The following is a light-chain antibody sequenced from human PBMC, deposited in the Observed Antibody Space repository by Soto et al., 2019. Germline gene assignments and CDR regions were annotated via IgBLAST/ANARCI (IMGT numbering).Light chain of an antibody. J-gene: IGKJ5*01. Sequence: EIVLTQSPATLSLSPGERATLSCRASQSVSSYLAWYQQKPGQAPRLLIYDASNRATGIPARFSGSGSGTDFTLTISSLEPEDFAVYYCQQRSNWPPPGTFAQGTRLEIK. CDR2: DAS. V-gene: IGKV3-11*01. CDR1: QSVSSY. CDR3: QQRSNWPPPGT.